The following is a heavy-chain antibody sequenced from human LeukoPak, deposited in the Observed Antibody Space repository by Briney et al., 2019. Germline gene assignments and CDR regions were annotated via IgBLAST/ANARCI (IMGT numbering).Heavy chain of an antibody. J-gene: IGHJ4*02. Sequence: ASVKVSCKVSGYTLTELSMHWVRQAPGKGLEWMGWINPNSGGTNYAQKFQGRVTMTRDTSISTAYMELSRLRSDDTAVYYCARDVKRTTAGTSGYWGQGTLVTVSS. CDR3: ARDVKRTTAGTSGY. V-gene: IGHV1-2*02. D-gene: IGHD1-1*01. CDR2: INPNSGGT. CDR1: GYTLTELS.